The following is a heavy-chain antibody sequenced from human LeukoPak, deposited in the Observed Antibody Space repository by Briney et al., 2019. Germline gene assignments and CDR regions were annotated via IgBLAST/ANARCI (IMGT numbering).Heavy chain of an antibody. J-gene: IGHJ4*02. V-gene: IGHV3-23*01. CDR2: ISGSADIT. D-gene: IGHD3-10*01. Sequence: GGSLRLSCAASRFTFSSYSMSWVRQAPGKGLEWVSAISGSADITHYADTVKGWFTTSRDNSRNTLYLQMNSLRAEDTAVYYCGRRLGSYYVDNWGQGTLVTVSS. CDR1: RFTFSSYS. CDR3: GRRLGSYYVDN.